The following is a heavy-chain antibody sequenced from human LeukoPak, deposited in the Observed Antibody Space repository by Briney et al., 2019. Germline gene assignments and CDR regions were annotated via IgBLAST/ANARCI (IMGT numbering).Heavy chain of an antibody. J-gene: IGHJ2*01. Sequence: SETLSLTCTVSGASISSGSYYWNWIRQPAGKGLEWIGRIFASGSTNYNPSLKSRVTISLDTSKNQLSLKLSSVTAADTAVYYCATGVGATHWYFDLWGRGTLVTVSS. CDR2: IFASGST. CDR1: GASISSGSYY. CDR3: ATGVGATHWYFDL. D-gene: IGHD1-26*01. V-gene: IGHV4-61*02.